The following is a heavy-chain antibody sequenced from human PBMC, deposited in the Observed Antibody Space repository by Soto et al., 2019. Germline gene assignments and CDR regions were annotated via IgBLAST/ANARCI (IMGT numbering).Heavy chain of an antibody. Sequence: EVQLVESWGGLVQPGRSLRLSCAASGFNFDAYAMNWVLQVPGKGLEGVSGISWYSGGVGYADTVKGRFTISRDNTKKTLFLQMNSLRSDDTALYYCAKYVSVLRFFACLGDGFDIWGQGTMVNVSS. D-gene: IGHD3-9*01. CDR3: AKYVSVLRFFACLGDGFDI. CDR1: GFNFDAYA. J-gene: IGHJ3*02. CDR2: ISWYSGGV. V-gene: IGHV3-9*01.